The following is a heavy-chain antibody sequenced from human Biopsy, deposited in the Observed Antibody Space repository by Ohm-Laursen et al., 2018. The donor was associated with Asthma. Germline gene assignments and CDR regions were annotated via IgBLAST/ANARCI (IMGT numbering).Heavy chain of an antibody. CDR2: MYHSGSP. CDR1: GGSITSSSYY. Sequence: PSETLSFTCAVSGGSITSSSYYWGWIRQPPGKGMEWIGSMYHSGSPYYHPSLKSRATISVDTSKNQLSLKMSSVTAADTAVYFCVRHQYSSSWSTFDYWGQGALVTVSS. CDR3: VRHQYSSSWSTFDY. D-gene: IGHD3-22*01. V-gene: IGHV4-39*01. J-gene: IGHJ4*02.